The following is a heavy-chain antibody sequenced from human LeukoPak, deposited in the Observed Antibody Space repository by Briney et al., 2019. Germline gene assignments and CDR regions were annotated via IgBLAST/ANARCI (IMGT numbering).Heavy chain of an antibody. CDR2: IIPIFGTA. V-gene: IGHV1-69*13. CDR3: ARAPRSGSPVDY. D-gene: IGHD1-26*01. Sequence: ASVKVSCKASGGTFSSYAISWVRQAPGQGLEWMGGIIPIFGTANYAQKFQGRVTITADESTSTAYEELSSLRSEDTAVYYCARAPRSGSPVDYWGQGTLVTVSS. CDR1: GGTFSSYA. J-gene: IGHJ4*02.